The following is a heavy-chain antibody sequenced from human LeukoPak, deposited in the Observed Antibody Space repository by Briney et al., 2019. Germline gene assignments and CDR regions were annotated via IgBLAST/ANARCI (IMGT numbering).Heavy chain of an antibody. D-gene: IGHD6-13*01. J-gene: IGHJ4*02. Sequence: ASVKVSCKASGYTFTGYYMHWVRRAPGQGLEWVGWINPNSGGTNYAQKFQGRVTMTRDTSISTAYMELTRLGSDDTAVYYCARGSSINWYKYYFDYWGQGTLGTVSS. V-gene: IGHV1-2*02. CDR1: GYTFTGYY. CDR2: INPNSGGT. CDR3: ARGSSINWYKYYFDY.